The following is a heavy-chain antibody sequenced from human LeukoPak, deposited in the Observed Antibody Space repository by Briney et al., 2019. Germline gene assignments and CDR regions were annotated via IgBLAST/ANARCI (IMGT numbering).Heavy chain of an antibody. CDR3: ARNGGIIRFGGQDV. CDR1: GFTFSSYW. CDR2: MNRDGSEK. V-gene: IGHV3-7*01. Sequence: GGSLRLSCAASGFTFSSYWMSWVRQAPGKGLEWVANMNRDGSEKNYVDSIKGRFTISRDNAANSLYLQMNSLRVEDTAVYYCARNGGIIRFGGQDVWGQGTTVIVS. D-gene: IGHD3-16*01. J-gene: IGHJ6*02.